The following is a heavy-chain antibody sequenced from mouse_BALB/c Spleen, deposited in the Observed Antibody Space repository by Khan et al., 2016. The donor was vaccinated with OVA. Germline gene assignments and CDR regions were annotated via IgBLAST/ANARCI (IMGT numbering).Heavy chain of an antibody. V-gene: IGHV3-6*02. Sequence: EVQLQESGPGLVKPSQSLSLTCSVTGYSITSGYYWNWIRQFPGNKLEWMGYISYDGRNKYNPSLKNRVSITRDTSKNQFFLKLNSVTTEDTATXYCAREERYYAMAYWGQGTSVTVSS. CDR3: AREERYYAMAY. CDR1: GYSITSGYY. J-gene: IGHJ4*01. CDR2: ISYDGRN.